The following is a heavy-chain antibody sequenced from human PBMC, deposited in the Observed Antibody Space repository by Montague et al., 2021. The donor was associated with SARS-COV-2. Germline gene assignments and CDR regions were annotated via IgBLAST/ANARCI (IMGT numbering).Heavy chain of an antibody. V-gene: IGHV4-34*01. CDR3: ARWDPQTLTLIGLRGKSASDY. Sequence: SETLSLTCAVYGASFSDFYWSLIRQPPGKGLEWIGEISNRGTTNYNFNPSLRSRVTISVDTSKSQFSLKLTSVTAADTGVYYCARWDPQTLTLIGLRGKSASDYWGQGTLVTVSS. D-gene: IGHD4-23*01. J-gene: IGHJ4*02. CDR2: ISNRGTT. CDR1: GASFSDFY.